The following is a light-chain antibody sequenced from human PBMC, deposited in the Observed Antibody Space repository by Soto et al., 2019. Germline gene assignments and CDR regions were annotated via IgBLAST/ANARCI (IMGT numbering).Light chain of an antibody. Sequence: DIVMTQSPDSLAVSLGERATINCKSSQSVLDSSRNKNFLAWYQQKPGQPPKLLIYWASIRESGVPDRFSGSGSGTDFTLTISRLQAEDVAVYYCQQHRSTPLTFGGGTKVMIK. J-gene: IGKJ4*01. CDR1: QSVLDSSRNKNF. CDR2: WAS. CDR3: QQHRSTPLT. V-gene: IGKV4-1*01.